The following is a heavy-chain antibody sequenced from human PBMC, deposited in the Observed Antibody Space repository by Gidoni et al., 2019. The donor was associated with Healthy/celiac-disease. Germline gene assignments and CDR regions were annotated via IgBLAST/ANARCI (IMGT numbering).Heavy chain of an antibody. Sequence: EVQLLESGGGLVQPGGSLRLSCAASGFPFSSYAMGWVRQAPGKGREWVSAISGSGGSTYYADSVKGRFTISRDNSKNTLYLQMNSLRAEDTAVYYCAKDGDCSGGSCYSDYWGQGTLVTVSS. CDR1: GFPFSSYA. CDR2: ISGSGGST. D-gene: IGHD2-15*01. J-gene: IGHJ4*02. V-gene: IGHV3-23*01. CDR3: AKDGDCSGGSCYSDY.